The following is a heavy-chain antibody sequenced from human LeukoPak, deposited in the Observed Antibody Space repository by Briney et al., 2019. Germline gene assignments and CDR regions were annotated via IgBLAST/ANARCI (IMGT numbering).Heavy chain of an antibody. CDR3: ARAGCSSTSCYFDY. CDR2: ISYDGSNK. Sequence: GGSLRLSCAASGFTFSSYAMHWVRQAPGKGLEWVEVISYDGSNKYYADSVKGRFTISRDNSKNTLYLQMNSLRAEDTAVYYCARAGCSSTSCYFDYWGQGTLVTVSS. CDR1: GFTFSSYA. J-gene: IGHJ4*02. V-gene: IGHV3-30-3*01. D-gene: IGHD2-2*01.